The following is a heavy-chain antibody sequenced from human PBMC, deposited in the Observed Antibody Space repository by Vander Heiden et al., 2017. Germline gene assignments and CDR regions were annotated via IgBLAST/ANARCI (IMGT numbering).Heavy chain of an antibody. CDR1: GGSFSGYY. CDR3: ARMRGIFTMVREKKELANKHDYYYYYYGMDV. J-gene: IGHJ6*02. Sequence: QVQLQQWGAGLLKPSETLSLTCAVYGGSFSGYYWSWIRQPPGKGLEWIGEINHSGSTNYNPSLKSRVTISVDTSKNQFSLKLSSVTAADTAVYYCARMRGIFTMVREKKELANKHDYYYYYYGMDVWGQGTTVTVSS. D-gene: IGHD3-10*01. CDR2: INHSGST. V-gene: IGHV4-34*01.